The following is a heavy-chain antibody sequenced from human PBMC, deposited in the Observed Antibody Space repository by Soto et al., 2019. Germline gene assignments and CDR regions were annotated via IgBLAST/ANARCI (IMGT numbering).Heavy chain of an antibody. CDR3: VRGNPLNDY. CDR2: INGDGSIT. V-gene: IGHV3-74*01. Sequence: EVQLMESGGGLVQPGGSLRLSCVASGFTFNIYWMHWVRQVPGKGLIWVSRINGDGSITTYADSVLGRFTISRDNSNKTLYLEMNNLRAEDTAIYYCVRGNPLNDYWGQGPLVTISS. D-gene: IGHD1-1*01. J-gene: IGHJ4*02. CDR1: GFTFNIYW.